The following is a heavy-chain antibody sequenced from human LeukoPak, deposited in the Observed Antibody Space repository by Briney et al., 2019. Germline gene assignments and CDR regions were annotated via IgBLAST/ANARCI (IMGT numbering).Heavy chain of an antibody. Sequence: PPGGSLRLSCAASGFTFSSYWMSWVRQAPGKGLEWVANIKQDGSEKYYVDSVKGRFTISRDNAKNSLFLQMNSLTAEDTALYYCVYGDFVRTVNYFDYWGQGTLVTVSS. CDR1: GFTFSSYW. D-gene: IGHD4-17*01. V-gene: IGHV3-7*01. J-gene: IGHJ4*02. CDR3: VYGDFVRTVNYFDY. CDR2: IKQDGSEK.